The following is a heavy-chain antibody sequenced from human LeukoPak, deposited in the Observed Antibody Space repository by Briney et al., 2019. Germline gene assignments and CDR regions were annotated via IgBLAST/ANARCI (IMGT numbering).Heavy chain of an antibody. D-gene: IGHD2-2*01. CDR3: ARGGSSTSCYDY. V-gene: IGHV4-59*12. J-gene: IGHJ4*02. Sequence: SETLSLTCTVSGDSISSYYWSWIRQPPGKGLEWIGYIYYSGGTDYNPSLKSRVTISVDTSKNQFSLKLSSVTAADTAVYYCARGGSSTSCYDYWGQGTLVTVSS. CDR2: IYYSGGT. CDR1: GDSISSYY.